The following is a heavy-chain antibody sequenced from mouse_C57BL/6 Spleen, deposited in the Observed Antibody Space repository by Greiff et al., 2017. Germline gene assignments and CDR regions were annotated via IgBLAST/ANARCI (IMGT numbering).Heavy chain of an antibody. D-gene: IGHD1-1*01. CDR2: IYPSSGNT. Sequence: QVQLQQPGAELARPGASVKLSCKASGYTFTSYGIRWVKQRTGQGLEWIGVIYPSSGNTYYNEKFKGKATLTADKSSSTAYMELRNLTSEDSAVYVCARWEGIITRAMDYWGQGTSVTVSS. CDR3: ARWEGIITRAMDY. J-gene: IGHJ4*01. V-gene: IGHV1-81*01. CDR1: GYTFTSYG.